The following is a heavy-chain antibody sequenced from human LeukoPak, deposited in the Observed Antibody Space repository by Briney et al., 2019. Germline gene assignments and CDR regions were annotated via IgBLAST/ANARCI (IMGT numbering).Heavy chain of an antibody. V-gene: IGHV3-74*01. D-gene: IGHD3-3*01. CDR3: ARVTVFGVVATFDY. Sequence: GGSLRLSCAASGFTFSSYWMHWVRQAPGKGLVWVSRINSDGRSTSYADSVKGRFTISRDSAKNTLYLQMNSLRAEDTAVYYCARVTVFGVVATFDYWGQGTLVTVSS. CDR1: GFTFSSYW. J-gene: IGHJ4*02. CDR2: INSDGRST.